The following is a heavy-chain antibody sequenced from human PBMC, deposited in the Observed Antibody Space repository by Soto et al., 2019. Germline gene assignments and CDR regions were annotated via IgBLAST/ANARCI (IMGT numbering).Heavy chain of an antibody. CDR2: VIPVLGTP. J-gene: IGHJ4*02. V-gene: IGHV1-69*11. CDR1: GGTFSTYA. CDR3: ARGQTRDVY. Sequence: QVQLVQSGAEVRKPGSSVKVSCKASGGTFSTYAISWVRQAPGQGLEWMGGVIPVLGTPIYSQKFRGRVTITADESTSTAYLDLSSLTSVDTAVYYRARGQTRDVYWGQGTLVTVSS.